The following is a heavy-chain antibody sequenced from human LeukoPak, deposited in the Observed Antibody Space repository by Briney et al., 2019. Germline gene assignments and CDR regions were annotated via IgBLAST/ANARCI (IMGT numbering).Heavy chain of an antibody. V-gene: IGHV3-30*04. CDR3: ARSSITMVRGVIKSTTSWYHYYNMDV. J-gene: IGHJ6*03. CDR2: ISYDGSNK. CDR1: GFTFNNYA. D-gene: IGHD3-10*01. Sequence: GGSLRLSCAASGFTFNNYAMHWVRQASGKGLEWVAVISYDGSNKYYADSVKGRFTISRDNSKNTLYLQMNNLRAEDTAVYYCARSSITMVRGVIKSTTSWYHYYNMDVWGKGTTVTVSS.